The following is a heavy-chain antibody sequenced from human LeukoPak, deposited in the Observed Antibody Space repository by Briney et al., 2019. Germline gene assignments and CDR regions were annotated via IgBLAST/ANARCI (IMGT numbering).Heavy chain of an antibody. Sequence: PGGSLRLSCAASGFTFSSYAMHWVRQAPGKGLEWVAVISYDGSNKYYADSVKGRFTISRDNSKNTLYLQMNSLRAEDTAAYYCAREDSRGSYHFDYWGQGTLVTVSS. J-gene: IGHJ4*02. V-gene: IGHV3-30-3*01. CDR1: GFTFSSYA. CDR3: AREDSRGSYHFDY. CDR2: ISYDGSNK. D-gene: IGHD1-26*01.